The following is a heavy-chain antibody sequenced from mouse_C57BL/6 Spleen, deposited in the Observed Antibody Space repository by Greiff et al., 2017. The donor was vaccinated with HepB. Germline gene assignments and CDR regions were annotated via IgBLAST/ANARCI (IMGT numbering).Heavy chain of an antibody. Sequence: QVQLKESGAELVKPGASVKISCKASGYAFSSYWMNWVKQRPGKGLEWIGQIYPGDGDTNYNGKFKGKATLTADKSSSTAYMQLSSLTSEDSAVYFCARGGSYYGSPYFDYWGQGTTLTVSS. J-gene: IGHJ2*01. CDR3: ARGGSYYGSPYFDY. CDR2: IYPGDGDT. CDR1: GYAFSSYW. V-gene: IGHV1-80*01. D-gene: IGHD1-1*01.